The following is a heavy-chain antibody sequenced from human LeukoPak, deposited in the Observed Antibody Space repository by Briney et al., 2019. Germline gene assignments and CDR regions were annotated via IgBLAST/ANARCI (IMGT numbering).Heavy chain of an antibody. Sequence: ASVKVCCKASGYTFTGYYMHWVRQAPGQGLEWRGWINPNSGGTNYAQKFQGRVTMTRDTSISTAYMELSRLRSDDTAVYYCARSSALVAPSAAFDIWGQGTMVTVSS. D-gene: IGHD5-12*01. CDR2: INPNSGGT. J-gene: IGHJ3*02. CDR3: ARSSALVAPSAAFDI. V-gene: IGHV1-2*02. CDR1: GYTFTGYY.